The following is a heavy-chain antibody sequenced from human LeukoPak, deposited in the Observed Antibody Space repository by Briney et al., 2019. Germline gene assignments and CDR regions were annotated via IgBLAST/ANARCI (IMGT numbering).Heavy chain of an antibody. CDR1: GGTFNSYA. D-gene: IGHD3-22*01. CDR3: ARVDDRGHYYDSSGPRKLFDY. Sequence: ASVKVSCKAPGGTFNSYAISWVRQAPGQGLEWMGWINPNSGGTNYARKFQGRVTMTRDTSISTAYMDLSRLRSDDTAVYYCARVDDRGHYYDSSGPRKLFDYWGQGTLVTVSS. CDR2: INPNSGGT. J-gene: IGHJ4*02. V-gene: IGHV1-2*02.